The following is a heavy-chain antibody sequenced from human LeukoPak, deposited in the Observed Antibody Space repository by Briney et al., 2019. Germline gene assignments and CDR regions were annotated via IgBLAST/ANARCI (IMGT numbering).Heavy chain of an antibody. Sequence: SVKVSCKASGGTFSSYAISWVRQAPGQGLEWMGGIIPIFGTANYAQKFQGRVTITTDESTSTAYMELSSLRSEDTAVYYCARADLNCSSTSCYSPRYYYYYYMDVWGKGTTVTVSS. D-gene: IGHD2-2*02. CDR1: GGTFSSYA. CDR2: IIPIFGTA. CDR3: ARADLNCSSTSCYSPRYYYYYYMDV. J-gene: IGHJ6*03. V-gene: IGHV1-69*05.